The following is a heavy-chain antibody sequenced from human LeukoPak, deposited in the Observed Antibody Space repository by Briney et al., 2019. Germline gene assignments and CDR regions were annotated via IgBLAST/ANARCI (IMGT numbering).Heavy chain of an antibody. J-gene: IGHJ4*02. D-gene: IGHD6-6*01. Sequence: SETLSLTCTVSGGSISSYYWSWIRQPPGEGLEWIGYIYYSGSTNYNPSLKSRVTISVDTSKNQFSLKLSSVTAADTAVYYCARLKLGMLDYWGQGTLVTVSS. CDR1: GGSISSYY. CDR3: ARLKLGMLDY. V-gene: IGHV4-59*01. CDR2: IYYSGST.